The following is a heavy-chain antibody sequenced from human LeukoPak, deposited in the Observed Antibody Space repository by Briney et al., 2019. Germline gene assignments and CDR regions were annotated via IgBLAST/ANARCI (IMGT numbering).Heavy chain of an antibody. CDR2: ISHDGSNQ. Sequence: GGSLRLSCAASGFSFNDFGMHWVRQAPGKALEWVAVISHDGSNQHYADSVMGRFSVSRDSSKNTVYLQMNSLRAEDTAVYYCAKTKITLIVVANPNSGALDIWGQGTMVTVSS. CDR1: GFSFNDFG. CDR3: AKTKITLIVVANPNSGALDI. V-gene: IGHV3-30*18. D-gene: IGHD3-22*01. J-gene: IGHJ3*02.